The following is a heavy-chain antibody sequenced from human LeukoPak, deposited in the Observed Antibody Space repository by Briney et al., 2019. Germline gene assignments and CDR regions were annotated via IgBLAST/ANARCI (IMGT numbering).Heavy chain of an antibody. CDR2: IQSDGIRK. J-gene: IGHJ4*02. V-gene: IGHV3-30*02. D-gene: IGHD3-10*01. Sequence: GGSLRLSCEASGFTFNSDGMHWVRQAPGKGLEWVAFIQSDGIRKEYEDSVKGRFTISRDNSKSTLYLQMNSLRPDDTAVYYCAREGSGITMVRGVIPQTFDYWGQGTLVTVSS. CDR3: AREGSGITMVRGVIPQTFDY. CDR1: GFTFNSDG.